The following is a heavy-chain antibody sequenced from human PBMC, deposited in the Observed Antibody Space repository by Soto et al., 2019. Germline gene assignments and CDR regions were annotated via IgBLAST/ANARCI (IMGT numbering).Heavy chain of an antibody. CDR1: GFTLNNYA. J-gene: IGHJ6*02. CDR2: ITNMDSRR. D-gene: IGHD1-7*01. CDR3: ARRTPGTTLTFYAMDV. Sequence: PGGSLRLSCAASGFTLNNYAMSWVRQAHGKGREWVSTITNMDSRRYYLGSVQGRFTISRDNSERTLYLQMNSLRAEDTAIYYCARRTPGTTLTFYAMDVWGQGTSVTVSS. V-gene: IGHV3-23*05.